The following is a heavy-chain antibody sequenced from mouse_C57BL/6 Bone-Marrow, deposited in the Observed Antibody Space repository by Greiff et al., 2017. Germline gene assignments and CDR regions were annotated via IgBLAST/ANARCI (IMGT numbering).Heavy chain of an antibody. Sequence: QVQLQQPGAELVKPGASVKLSCKASGYTFTSYWMHWVKQRPGQGLEWIGVIDPSDSYTNYNQKFKGKATLTVDTSSSTAYMQLSSLTSEDSAVYYCARGGLRSWFDYWGQGTLVTVSA. CDR2: IDPSDSYT. CDR3: ARGGLRSWFDY. V-gene: IGHV1-69*02. D-gene: IGHD2-2*01. J-gene: IGHJ3*01. CDR1: GYTFTSYW.